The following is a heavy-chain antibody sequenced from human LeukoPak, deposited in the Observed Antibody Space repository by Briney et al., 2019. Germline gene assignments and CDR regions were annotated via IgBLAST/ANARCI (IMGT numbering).Heavy chain of an antibody. V-gene: IGHV1-3*01. CDR1: GYTFTSYA. CDR3: ARPPDYYDSGSDAFDI. J-gene: IGHJ3*02. CDR2: INAGNGNT. D-gene: IGHD3-10*01. Sequence: ASVKVSCKASGYTFTSYAMHWVRQAPGQRLEWMGWINAGNGNTKYSQKFQGRVTITRDTSASTAYMELSSLRSEDTAVYYCARPPDYYDSGSDAFDIWGQGTMVTVSS.